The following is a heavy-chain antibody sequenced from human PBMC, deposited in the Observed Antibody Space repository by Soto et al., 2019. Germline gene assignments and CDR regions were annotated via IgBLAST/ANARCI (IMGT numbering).Heavy chain of an antibody. CDR2: ISANGQGI. V-gene: IGHV3-23*01. J-gene: IGHJ4*02. Sequence: PGGSLRLSCAASGFTFNNYAMSWVRQAPGKGLAWVSAISANGQGIYYADSVKGRFIISRDSSKNTVFLHMDSLTAEDTAVYYCAKDRNYPRDQFHNWGQGTLVTVSS. CDR3: AKDRNYPRDQFHN. CDR1: GFTFNNYA. D-gene: IGHD1-7*01.